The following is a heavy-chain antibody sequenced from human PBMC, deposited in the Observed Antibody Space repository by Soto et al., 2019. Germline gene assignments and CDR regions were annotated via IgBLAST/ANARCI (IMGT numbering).Heavy chain of an antibody. J-gene: IGHJ5*02. CDR2: VNPASGST. Sequence: GASVKVSCKTSGYTFTNYYIHWMRQAPGQGLEWMGLVNPASGSTSYAQKFQGRVTMTSDASTTTVYMDLSSLKSEDTAVYYCAKGSSGSYTNYFGPWGQGTLVTVSS. V-gene: IGHV1-46*01. D-gene: IGHD1-26*01. CDR3: AKGSSGSYTNYFGP. CDR1: GYTFTNYY.